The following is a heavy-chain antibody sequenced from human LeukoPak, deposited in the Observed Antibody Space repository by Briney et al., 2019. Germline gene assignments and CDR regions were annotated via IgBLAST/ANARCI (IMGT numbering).Heavy chain of an antibody. CDR2: IYYSGST. D-gene: IGHD4-17*01. J-gene: IGHJ3*02. CDR3: ARARDYGEVWDAFDI. V-gene: IGHV4-39*01. Sequence: PSETLSLTCTVSGGSISSSSYYWGWIRQPPGKGLEWIGSIYYSGSTYYNPSLKSRVTISVDTSKNQFSLKLSSVTAADTAVYYCARARDYGEVWDAFDIWGQGTMVTVSS. CDR1: GGSISSSSYY.